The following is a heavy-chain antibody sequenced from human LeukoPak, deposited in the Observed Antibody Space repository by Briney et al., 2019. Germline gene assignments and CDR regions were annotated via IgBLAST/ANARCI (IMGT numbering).Heavy chain of an antibody. V-gene: IGHV3-23*01. CDR2: ISGSGGST. CDR1: GFTFTSYA. D-gene: IGHD3-22*01. J-gene: IGHJ4*02. CDR3: AKIKAYYYDSSDY. Sequence: PGGSLRLSCTASGFTFTSYAMSWVRQAPGKGLEWVSAISGSGGSTYYADSVKGRFTISRDNSKNTLYLQMNSLRAEDTAVYYCAKIKAYYYDSSDYWGQGTLVTVSS.